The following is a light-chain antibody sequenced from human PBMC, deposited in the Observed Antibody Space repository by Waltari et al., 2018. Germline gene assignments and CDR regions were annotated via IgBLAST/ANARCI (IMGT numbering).Light chain of an antibody. J-gene: IGKJ5*01. CDR1: QDISNY. CDR2: DAS. Sequence: DILIPQSPSSRSASVGDRVTITCQASQDISNYLNWYQHKPGKAPKLLIYDASNLETGVPSRFSGSGSGTDFTFTISSLQPEDIATYYCEQYDNLPGTFGQGTRLEIK. CDR3: EQYDNLPGT. V-gene: IGKV1-33*01.